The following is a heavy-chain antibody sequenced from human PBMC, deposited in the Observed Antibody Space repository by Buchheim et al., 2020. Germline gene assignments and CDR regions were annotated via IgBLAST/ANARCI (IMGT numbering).Heavy chain of an antibody. D-gene: IGHD2-15*01. J-gene: IGHJ6*02. CDR2: IKQDGSEK. V-gene: IGHV3-7*01. CDR3: ARDDGSLSYYYYYGMDV. Sequence: EVQLVESGGGLVQPGGSLRLPCAASGFTFSSYWMSWVRQAPGKGLEWVANIKQDGSEKYYVDSVKGRFTISRDNAKNSLYLQMNSLRAEDTAVYYCARDDGSLSYYYYYGMDVWGQGTT. CDR1: GFTFSSYW.